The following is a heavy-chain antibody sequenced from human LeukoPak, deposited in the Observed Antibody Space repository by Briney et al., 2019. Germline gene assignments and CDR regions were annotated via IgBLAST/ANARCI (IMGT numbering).Heavy chain of an antibody. V-gene: IGHV3-23*01. CDR3: AATYYYDSSGYPNDY. CDR1: GFTFSSYA. CDR2: ISGSGGST. Sequence: GGSLRLSCAASGFTFSSYAMSWVRQAPGKGLEWVSAISGSGGSTYYADSVKGRFTISRDNSKNTLYLQMNSLRAEDTAVYYCAATYYYDSSGYPNDYWGQGTLVTVYS. D-gene: IGHD3-22*01. J-gene: IGHJ4*02.